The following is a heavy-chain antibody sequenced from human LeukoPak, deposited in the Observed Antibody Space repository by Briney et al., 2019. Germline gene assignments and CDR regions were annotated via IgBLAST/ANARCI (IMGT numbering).Heavy chain of an antibody. V-gene: IGHV4-38-2*02. J-gene: IGHJ4*02. Sequence: SETLSLSCTVSGYSISSGYYWGWIRQPPGKGLEWIGSIYHSGSTYYNPSLKSRVTISVDTSKNQFSLKLSSVTAADTAVYYCARHAYYDILTGYYGSSAPSYYFDYWGQGTLVTVSS. CDR2: IYHSGST. D-gene: IGHD3-9*01. CDR3: ARHAYYDILTGYYGSSAPSYYFDY. CDR1: GYSISSGYY.